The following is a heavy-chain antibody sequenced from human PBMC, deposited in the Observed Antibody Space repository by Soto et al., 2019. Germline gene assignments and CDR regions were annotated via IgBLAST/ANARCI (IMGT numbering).Heavy chain of an antibody. D-gene: IGHD6-19*01. Sequence: QVQLVESGGGVVQPGRSLRLSCAASGFTFSSYGMHWVRQAPGKGLEWVAVISYDGSNKYYADSVKGRFTISRDNSKNTLYLKMNSLRAEDTAVYYCAKDLVRIAVAAPFDDWGEGTLVTVSS. CDR3: AKDLVRIAVAAPFDD. CDR1: GFTFSSYG. CDR2: ISYDGSNK. V-gene: IGHV3-30*18. J-gene: IGHJ4*02.